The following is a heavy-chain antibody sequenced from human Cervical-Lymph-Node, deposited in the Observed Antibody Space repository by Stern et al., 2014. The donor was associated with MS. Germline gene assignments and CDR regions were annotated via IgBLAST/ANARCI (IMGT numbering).Heavy chain of an antibody. D-gene: IGHD4-17*01. V-gene: IGHV3-23*04. J-gene: IGHJ4*02. CDR1: GFTFSSYA. CDR2: ISGSGGST. CDR3: AKSTLTSLSDY. Sequence: EVQLVESGGGLVQPGGSLRLSCAASGFTFSSYAMSWVRQAPGKGLEWVSAISGSGGSTYYADSVTGRFTISRDNSKNKLYMELNSLRAEDTSLYYCAKSTLTSLSDYWGQGTLVTVSS.